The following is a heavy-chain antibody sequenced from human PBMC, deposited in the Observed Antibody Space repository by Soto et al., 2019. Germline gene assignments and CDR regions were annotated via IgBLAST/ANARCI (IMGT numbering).Heavy chain of an antibody. D-gene: IGHD2-21*01. CDR1: GDSISSGNKY. V-gene: IGHV4-30-4*01. CDR3: ARVPSPCDYYYARGV. CDR2: IFSSGST. Sequence: SETLSLTCTVSGDSISSGNKYWSWIRQPPGKGLEWIGYIFSSGSTYYNPSLKSRLTMSLDASQNQFSLKLNSLTDADTAVYFCARVPSPCDYYYARGVWGRGTRVAVAS. J-gene: IGHJ6*01.